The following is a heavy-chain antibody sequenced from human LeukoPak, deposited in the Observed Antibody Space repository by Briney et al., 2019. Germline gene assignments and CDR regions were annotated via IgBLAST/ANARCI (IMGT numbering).Heavy chain of an antibody. CDR2: IIPIFGTA. D-gene: IGHD5-18*01. J-gene: IGHJ6*03. CDR1: GGTFSSYA. Sequence: SVKVSCKASGGTFSSYAISWVRQAPGQGLEWMGGIIPIFGTANYAQKFQGRVTITTDESTSTAYMELSSLRSEDTAAYYCASRPLRGTAMVTHYYYYMDVWGKGTTVTVSS. V-gene: IGHV1-69*05. CDR3: ASRPLRGTAMVTHYYYYMDV.